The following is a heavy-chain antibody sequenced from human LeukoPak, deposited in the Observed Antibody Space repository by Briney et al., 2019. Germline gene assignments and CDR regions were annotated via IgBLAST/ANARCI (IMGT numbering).Heavy chain of an antibody. CDR3: ARDPDYGDPNFDY. CDR2: INHSGST. D-gene: IGHD4-17*01. Sequence: PSETLSPTCAVYGGSFSGYYWSWIRQPPGKGLEWIGEINHSGSTNYNPSLKSRVTISVDTSKNQFSLKLSSVTAADTAVYYCARDPDYGDPNFDYWGQGTQVTVSS. CDR1: GGSFSGYY. J-gene: IGHJ4*02. V-gene: IGHV4-34*01.